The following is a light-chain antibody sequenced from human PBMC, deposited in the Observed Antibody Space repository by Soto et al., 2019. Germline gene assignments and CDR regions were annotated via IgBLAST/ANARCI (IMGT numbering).Light chain of an antibody. J-gene: IGKJ4*01. V-gene: IGKV3-20*01. CDR3: QQYGSSPLA. CDR1: QSVSSSY. Sequence: EIVLTQSPGTLSLSPGERATLSCRASQSVSSSYLAWYQQKPGQAPRLLIYGASSRATGIPDRFSVSGSGTDFTRTIIRLEHEDVEVYYCQQYGSSPLAFGAGTKVEI. CDR2: GAS.